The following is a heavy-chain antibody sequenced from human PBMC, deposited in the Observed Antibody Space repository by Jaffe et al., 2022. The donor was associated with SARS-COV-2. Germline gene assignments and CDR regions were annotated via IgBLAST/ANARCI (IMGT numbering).Heavy chain of an antibody. CDR1: GGSISSSSYY. CDR2: IYYSGRA. CDR3: ARVRRVIAVPGADGMDV. V-gene: IGHV4-39*01. D-gene: IGHD6-19*01. J-gene: IGHJ6*02. Sequence: QLQLQESGPGLVKPSETLSLTCSVSGGSISSSSYYWGWIRQPPGKGLEWIGTIYYSGRAYYNTSLKSRVTISVDTSKNQFSLNLTSVTAADTAVYYCARVRRVIAVPGADGMDVWGQGTTVTVSS.